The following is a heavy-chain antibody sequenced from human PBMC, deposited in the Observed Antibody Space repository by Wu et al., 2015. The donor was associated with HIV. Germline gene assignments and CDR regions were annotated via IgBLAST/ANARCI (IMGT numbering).Heavy chain of an antibody. J-gene: IGHJ3*02. Sequence: QVQLEQSGPEVKKPGASVMVSCKASGYTFTDYFIHWVRQAPGQGLEWMGWTNLNTGGTNYAPKFQGRITMTRDTSINTAYIELSRLTSDDTAVYYCARDELFRVDDAFDMWGQGTLVTVSS. CDR3: ARDELFRVDDAFDM. CDR2: TNLNTGGT. CDR1: GYTFTDYF. D-gene: IGHD3-10*01. V-gene: IGHV1-2*02.